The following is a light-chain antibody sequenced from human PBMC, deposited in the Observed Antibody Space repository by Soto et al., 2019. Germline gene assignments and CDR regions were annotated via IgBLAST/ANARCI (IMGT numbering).Light chain of an antibody. CDR3: SSYTNTSTLVI. Sequence: QSALTQPASVSASPGQSITISCSGTSSDIGGYKFVSWYQQHPGRAPKVIIYEVTNRPSGVSNRFSGSKAGNTASLTIAGLQAEDEADYYCSSYTNTSTLVIFGGGTKLTVL. CDR2: EVT. CDR1: SSDIGGYKF. V-gene: IGLV2-14*03. J-gene: IGLJ2*01.